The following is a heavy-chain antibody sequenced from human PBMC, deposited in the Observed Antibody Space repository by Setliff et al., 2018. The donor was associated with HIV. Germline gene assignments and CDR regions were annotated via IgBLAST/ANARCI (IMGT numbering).Heavy chain of an antibody. CDR2: IHYSGST. CDR1: GGFISSSSYY. J-gene: IGHJ3*02. V-gene: IGHV4-39*07. Sequence: PSETLSLTCTVSGGFISSSSYYWGWIRQPPGKGLEWIGSIHYSGSTYYNPSLKRRVTISVDTSKNQFSLKLSSVTAADTAVYYCARVPLGERAFDIWGQVTMVTVSS. D-gene: IGHD3-16*01. CDR3: ARVPLGERAFDI.